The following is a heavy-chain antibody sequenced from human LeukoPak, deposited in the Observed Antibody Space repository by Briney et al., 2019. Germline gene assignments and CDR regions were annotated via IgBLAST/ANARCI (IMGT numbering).Heavy chain of an antibody. V-gene: IGHV3-74*03. J-gene: IGHJ3*01. Sequence: GGSLRLSCAASGFSFSNYWMCWVRQAPGKGLVCVSRINSDGSTTTYADSVKGRFTISRDNAKNTLYLQMNSLRAEDSALYYCARIRESLGLGAFDVWGQGTMVTVSS. CDR1: GFSFSNYW. D-gene: IGHD7-27*01. CDR2: INSDGSTT. CDR3: ARIRESLGLGAFDV.